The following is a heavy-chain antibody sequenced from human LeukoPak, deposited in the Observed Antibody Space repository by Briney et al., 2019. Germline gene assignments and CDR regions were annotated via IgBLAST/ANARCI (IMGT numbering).Heavy chain of an antibody. Sequence: SETLSLTCTVSGGSVSSGSYYWSWIRQPPGKGLEWIGYIYYSGSTNYNPSLKSRVTISVDTSKNQFSLKLSSVTAADTAVCYCARGLGDGYINYGGPYYFDYWGQGTLVTVSS. V-gene: IGHV4-61*01. CDR3: ARGLGDGYINYGGPYYFDY. CDR1: GGSVSSGSYY. CDR2: IYYSGST. D-gene: IGHD5-24*01. J-gene: IGHJ4*02.